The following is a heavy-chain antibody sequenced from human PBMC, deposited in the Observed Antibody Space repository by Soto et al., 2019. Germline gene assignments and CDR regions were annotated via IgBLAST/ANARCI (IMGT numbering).Heavy chain of an antibody. V-gene: IGHV5-51*01. J-gene: IGHJ5*02. CDR1: GYRFTSYW. D-gene: IGHD1-26*01. CDR2: IYPGDSDA. Sequence: GESLKISCTVSGYRFTSYWIGWVRQMPGKGLEWMGIIYPGDSDARYSPSFQGLVTISADKSIFTAYLQWSRLRSDDTAVYYCARVRWELLFWFDPWGQGTLVTVSS. CDR3: ARVRWELLFWFDP.